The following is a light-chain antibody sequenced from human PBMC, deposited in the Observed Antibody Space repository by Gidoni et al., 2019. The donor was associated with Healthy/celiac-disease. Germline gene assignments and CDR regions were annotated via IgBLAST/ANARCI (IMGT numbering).Light chain of an antibody. CDR1: QSISSY. V-gene: IGKV1-39*01. CDR2: AAS. Sequence: DIQMTQSPSSLSASVGDRVTITCRASQSISSYLNWYQQKPGKAPKLLIYAASSLQSGVPSRFSGSGSGTDFTRTISSLQPEDVATYYCQQSYSTPPTFGQGTKVEIK. CDR3: QQSYSTPPT. J-gene: IGKJ1*01.